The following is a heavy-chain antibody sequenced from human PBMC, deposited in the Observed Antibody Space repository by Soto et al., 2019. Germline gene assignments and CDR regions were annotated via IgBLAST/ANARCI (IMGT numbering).Heavy chain of an antibody. V-gene: IGHV1-3*01. CDR1: GYTFTNYA. Sequence: QVRLVQSGSEVKKPGASVKVSCKASGYTFTNYAMHWVRQAPGQRLEWMGWVTAGTGDTKYSQKFQARVTITTDTSASTAYMELSSLTSEDTAVYYWAREDAWLDRGWVDPWGQGTLVTVSS. CDR3: AREDAWLDRGWVDP. J-gene: IGHJ5*02. D-gene: IGHD6-19*01. CDR2: VTAGTGDT.